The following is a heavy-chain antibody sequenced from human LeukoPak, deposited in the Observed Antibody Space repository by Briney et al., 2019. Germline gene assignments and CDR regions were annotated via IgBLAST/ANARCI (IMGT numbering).Heavy chain of an antibody. CDR3: ARETPRRGETRDGYR. V-gene: IGHV3-30*02. CDR2: IRYDGSNK. D-gene: IGHD5-24*01. CDR1: GFAFNTYG. Sequence: PGGSLRLSCAASGFAFNTYGMNWVRQAPGKGLEWVAYIRYDGSNKNYADSVKGRFTISRDNSKNTLYVQMNDLRPEDTAVYYCARETPRRGETRDGYRWGQGTVVTVSS. J-gene: IGHJ4*02.